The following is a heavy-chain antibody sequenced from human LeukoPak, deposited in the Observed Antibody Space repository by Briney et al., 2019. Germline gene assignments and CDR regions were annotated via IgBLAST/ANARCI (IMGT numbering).Heavy chain of an antibody. D-gene: IGHD4-17*01. J-gene: IGHJ4*02. CDR2: IYYSGST. CDR1: GGSISSSSYY. CDR3: ARDCGDHAFDC. V-gene: IGHV4-39*01. Sequence: KPSETLSLTCTVAGGSISSSSYYWGWIRQPPGKGLDWIGNIYYSGSTYYNPSLKSRVTISVDTSKNQFSLKLSSVTAADTAVYFCARDCGDHAFDCWGQGTLVTVSS.